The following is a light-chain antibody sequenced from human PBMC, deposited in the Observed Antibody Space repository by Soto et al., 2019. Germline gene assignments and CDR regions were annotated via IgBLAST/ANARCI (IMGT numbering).Light chain of an antibody. J-gene: IGKJ1*01. V-gene: IGKV3-20*01. CDR1: QSVRSDY. CDR2: GAS. CDR3: QQYGSSPRT. Sequence: EIVLTQSPGTLSLSPVERATLSCRASQSVRSDYLAWYQQKPGQAPRLHIYGASTRATGIPDRFTGSGSGTDFTLTISRLEPEDFAVYYCQQYGSSPRTFGQGTKVDI.